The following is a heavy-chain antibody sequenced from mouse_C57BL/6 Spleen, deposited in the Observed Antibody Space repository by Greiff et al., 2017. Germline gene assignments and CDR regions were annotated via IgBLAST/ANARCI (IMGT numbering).Heavy chain of an antibody. V-gene: IGHV1-54*01. J-gene: IGHJ4*01. Sequence: VQLQQSGAELVRPGTSVKVSCKASGYAFTNYLIEWVKQRPGQGLEWIGVINPGSGGTNYNEKFKGKATLTADKSSSTAYMQLSSLTSEDSAVYFCARGGYYGSSYGDAMDYWGQGTSVTVSS. CDR1: GYAFTNYL. CDR2: INPGSGGT. CDR3: ARGGYYGSSYGDAMDY. D-gene: IGHD1-1*01.